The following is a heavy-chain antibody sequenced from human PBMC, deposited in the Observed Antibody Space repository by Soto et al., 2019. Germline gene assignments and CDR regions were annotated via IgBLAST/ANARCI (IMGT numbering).Heavy chain of an antibody. Sequence: PGGSLRLSCAASGFTFRSYAMNWVRQAPGKGLEWVSSITGGGVSTYYADSVKGRFTISRDNSKNTLYLQMNSLRAEDTAVYYSAKRGGYCSGGSCYYHGMDVWGQGSTVTVSS. CDR3: AKRGGYCSGGSCYYHGMDV. D-gene: IGHD2-15*01. V-gene: IGHV3-23*01. CDR2: ITGGGVST. J-gene: IGHJ6*02. CDR1: GFTFRSYA.